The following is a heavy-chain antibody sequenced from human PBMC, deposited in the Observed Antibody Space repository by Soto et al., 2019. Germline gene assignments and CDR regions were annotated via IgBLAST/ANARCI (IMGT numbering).Heavy chain of an antibody. CDR2: ISSSSSYT. J-gene: IGHJ5*02. D-gene: IGHD6-13*01. CDR1: GFTFSDYY. V-gene: IGHV3-11*05. Sequence: QVQMVESGGGLVKPGGSLRLSCAASGFTFSDYYMSWIRQAPGKGLEWVSYISSSSSYTIYADSVKGRFTISRDNARNGLYLQMNSLRAEDTAVYYCARVLVAAAKPHWFDPLGQGTLVTVSS. CDR3: ARVLVAAAKPHWFDP.